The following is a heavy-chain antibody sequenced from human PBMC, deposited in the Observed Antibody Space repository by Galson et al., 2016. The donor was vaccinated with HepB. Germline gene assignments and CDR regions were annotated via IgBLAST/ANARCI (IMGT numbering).Heavy chain of an antibody. CDR1: GFTFSSYA. CDR2: TSGSGGST. D-gene: IGHD6-19*01. CDR3: AKGAEQWLVPGYFDY. J-gene: IGHJ4*02. Sequence: SLRLSCAASGFTFSSYAMSWVRQAPGKGLEWVSATSGSGGSTYYAGSVKGRFTISRDNSKNTLYLQMNRLRAEDTAVYYCAKGAEQWLVPGYFDYWGQGTLVTVSS. V-gene: IGHV3-23*01.